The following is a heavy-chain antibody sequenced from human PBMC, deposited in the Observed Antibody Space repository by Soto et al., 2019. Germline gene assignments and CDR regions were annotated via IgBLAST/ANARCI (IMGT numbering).Heavy chain of an antibody. J-gene: IGHJ6*02. CDR2: FDPEDGET. Sequence: ASVKVSCKVSGYTLTELSMHWVRQAPGKGLEWMGGFDPEDGETIYAQKFQGRVTMTEDTSTDTAYMELSSLRSEDTAVYYCATGAKYQLQNSYYYGMDVPAKGPRSPAP. CDR1: GYTLTELS. CDR3: ATGAKYQLQNSYYYGMDV. D-gene: IGHD2-2*01. V-gene: IGHV1-24*01.